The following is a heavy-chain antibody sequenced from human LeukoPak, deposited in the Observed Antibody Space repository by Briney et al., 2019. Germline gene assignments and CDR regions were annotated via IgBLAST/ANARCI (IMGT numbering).Heavy chain of an antibody. CDR2: IYYSGST. V-gene: IGHV4-39*01. CDR1: GGSISSSSYY. J-gene: IGHJ4*02. D-gene: IGHD6-19*01. CDR3: ASRRQWLVLTDY. Sequence: SETLSLTCTVSGGSISSSSYYWGWLRQPPGKGLEWIGSIYYSGSTYYNPSLKSRVTISVDTSKNQFSLKLSSVTAADTAVYYCASRRQWLVLTDYWGQGTLVTVSS.